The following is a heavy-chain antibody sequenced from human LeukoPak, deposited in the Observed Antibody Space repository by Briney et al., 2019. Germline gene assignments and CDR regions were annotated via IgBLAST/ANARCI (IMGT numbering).Heavy chain of an antibody. J-gene: IGHJ6*03. CDR1: GLAFRNFA. V-gene: IGHV3-23*01. CDR2: MTGSGGSS. CDR3: AKMKGQRLNDYCMDV. Sequence: GGSLRLSCEASGLAFRNFAMSWVRQVPGKGLEWVSGMTGSGGSSYYADSVKGRFTISRDNAKNALYLQMNSLRADDTALYYCAKMKGQRLNDYCMDVWGKGTTVTVSS.